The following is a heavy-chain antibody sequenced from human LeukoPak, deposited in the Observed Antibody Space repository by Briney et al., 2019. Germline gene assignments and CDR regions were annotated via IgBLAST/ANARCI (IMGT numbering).Heavy chain of an antibody. CDR1: GFTFNNYA. CDR2: ITDSDGTT. V-gene: IGHV3-23*01. D-gene: IGHD3-10*01. Sequence: GGSLRLSCAASGFTFNNYAMTWVRQAPGKGLEWVSTITDSDGTTYYTDSVKGRFTISRDNSKNTLYLQMNSLRAEDTAVYYCAKDLGSGYDGTLIDYWGRGTLVTVSS. J-gene: IGHJ4*02. CDR3: AKDLGSGYDGTLIDY.